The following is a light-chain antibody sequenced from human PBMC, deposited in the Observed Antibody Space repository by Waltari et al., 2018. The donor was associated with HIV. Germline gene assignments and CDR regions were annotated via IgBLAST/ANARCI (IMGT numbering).Light chain of an antibody. J-gene: IGLJ3*02. CDR3: AVWDDSLRGGV. CDR1: NSTIGTNS. Sequence: QSVVTQPPSASGTPGQSVVISCSGRNSTIGTNSVTSYQQVPGAAPKTLIYRDDQRFSGVPDRFSGSKSATSAALAISELRSEDEADYYCAVWDDSLRGGVFGGGTKLTVL. V-gene: IGLV1-47*01. CDR2: RDD.